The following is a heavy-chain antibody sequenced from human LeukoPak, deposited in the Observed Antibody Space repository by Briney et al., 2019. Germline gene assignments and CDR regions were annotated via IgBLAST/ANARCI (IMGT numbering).Heavy chain of an antibody. J-gene: IGHJ3*02. CDR2: IYYSGST. Sequence: SETLSLTCTVSGGSISSYYWSWIRQPPGKGLEWIGYIYYSGSTNYNPSLKSRVTISVDTSKNQFSLKLSSVTAADTAVYYCARRHQVSSYSPYAFDIWGQGTMVTVSS. CDR1: GGSISSYY. V-gene: IGHV4-59*08. D-gene: IGHD6-6*01. CDR3: ARRHQVSSYSPYAFDI.